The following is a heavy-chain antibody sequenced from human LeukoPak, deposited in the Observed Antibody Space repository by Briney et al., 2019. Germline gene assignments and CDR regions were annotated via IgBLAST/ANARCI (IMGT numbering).Heavy chain of an antibody. CDR1: GFTFSSYW. J-gene: IGHJ4*02. D-gene: IGHD3-9*01. CDR2: IKQDGSEK. V-gene: IGHV3-7*01. Sequence: GGSLRLSCAASGFTFSSYWMSWVRQAPGKGLEWVANIKQDGSEKYYVDSVKGRFTISGDNAKNSLYLQMNSLRAEDTAVYYCAISPRYFDWLKVDYWGQGTLVTVSS. CDR3: AISPRYFDWLKVDY.